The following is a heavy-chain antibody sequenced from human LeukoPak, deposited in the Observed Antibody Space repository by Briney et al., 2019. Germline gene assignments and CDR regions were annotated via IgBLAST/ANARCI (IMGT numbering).Heavy chain of an antibody. V-gene: IGHV7-4-1*02. D-gene: IGHD3-10*01. J-gene: IGHJ4*02. CDR1: GYTFTSYA. CDR2: INTNTGNP. CDR3: ARDLDSVTMVRGVSGY. Sequence: ASVNVSCKASGYTFTSYAMNWVRQAPGQGLEWMGWINTNTGNPTYAQGFTGRFVFSLDTSVSTAYLQISSLKSEDTAVYYCARDLDSVTMVRGVSGYWGQGTLVTVSS.